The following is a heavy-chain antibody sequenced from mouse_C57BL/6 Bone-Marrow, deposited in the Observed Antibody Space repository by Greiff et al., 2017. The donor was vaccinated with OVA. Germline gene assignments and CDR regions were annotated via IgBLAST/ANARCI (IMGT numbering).Heavy chain of an antibody. V-gene: IGHV1-69*01. CDR3: ARWDYDDWYFDV. CDR2: IDPSDSYT. Sequence: QVQLQQPGAELVMPGASVKLSCKASGYTFTSYWMHWVKQRPGQGLEWIGEIDPSDSYTNYNQKFKGKSTLTVDKSSSTAYMQLSSLTSEDSAVYYCARWDYDDWYFDVWGTGTTVTVSS. D-gene: IGHD2-3*01. J-gene: IGHJ1*03. CDR1: GYTFTSYW.